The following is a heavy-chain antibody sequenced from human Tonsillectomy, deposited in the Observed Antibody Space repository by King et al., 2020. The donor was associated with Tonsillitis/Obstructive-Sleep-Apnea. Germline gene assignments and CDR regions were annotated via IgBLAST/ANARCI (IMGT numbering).Heavy chain of an antibody. CDR1: GFTVSSNY. Sequence: QLVQSGGGLVQPGGSLRLSYAASGFTVSSNYMSWVRQAPGKGLEWVSVIYSGGSTNYADSVKGRFTISRDNSKNTLYLQMNSLGAEDTAVYYCAREEFSSSSSVFDYWGQGTLVTVSS. J-gene: IGHJ4*02. V-gene: IGHV3-66*01. D-gene: IGHD6-6*01. CDR3: AREEFSSSSSVFDY. CDR2: IYSGGST.